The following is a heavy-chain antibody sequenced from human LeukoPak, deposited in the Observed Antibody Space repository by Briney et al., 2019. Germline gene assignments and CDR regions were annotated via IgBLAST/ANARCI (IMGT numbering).Heavy chain of an antibody. D-gene: IGHD6-19*01. Sequence: ASVKASCKASGYSFNGYYLHWLRQAPGQAFEWMGWINPDTGGTNYVHKFQGRVTMTRDTSISAAYMELSSLRSGDTAIYYCARGPRYISGRYAESFSIDYWGQGTLVTVSS. V-gene: IGHV1-2*02. CDR1: GYSFNGYY. CDR3: ARGPRYISGRYAESFSIDY. CDR2: INPDTGGT. J-gene: IGHJ4*02.